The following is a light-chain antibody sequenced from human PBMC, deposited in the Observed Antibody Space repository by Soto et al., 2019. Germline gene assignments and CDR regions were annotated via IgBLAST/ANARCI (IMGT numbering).Light chain of an antibody. V-gene: IGLV2-14*01. CDR3: QSYDRSLSGHVL. CDR2: GNN. J-gene: IGLJ2*01. Sequence: QSVLTQPASVSGSPGQSITISCTGTSSDVGGYNYVSWYQQHPGKAPKLLIYGNNNRASGVPDRFSGSKSGTSASLAITGLQAEDEAYYYCQSYDRSLSGHVLFGGGTKVTVL. CDR1: SSDVGGYNY.